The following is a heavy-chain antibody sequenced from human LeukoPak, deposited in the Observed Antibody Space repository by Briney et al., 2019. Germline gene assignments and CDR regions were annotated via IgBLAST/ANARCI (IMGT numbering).Heavy chain of an antibody. CDR2: IYSGGST. CDR3: AKYSSWGGNYYYYYMDV. CDR1: GFTVSRNY. V-gene: IGHV3-53*01. D-gene: IGHD6-13*01. Sequence: GGSLRLSCAASGFTVSRNYMSWVRQAPGKGLEWVSVIYSGGSTYYADSVKGRFTISRDNSKNTLYLQMNSLRAEDTAVYYCAKYSSWGGNYYYYYMDVWGKGTTVTVSS. J-gene: IGHJ6*03.